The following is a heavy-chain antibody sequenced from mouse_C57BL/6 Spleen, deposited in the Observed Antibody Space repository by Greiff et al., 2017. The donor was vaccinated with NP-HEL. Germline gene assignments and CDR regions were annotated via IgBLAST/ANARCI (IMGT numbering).Heavy chain of an antibody. CDR3: ARDGRRDYAMDY. D-gene: IGHD2-12*01. CDR2: ISNLAYSI. Sequence: EVKLMESGGGLVQPGGSLKLSCAASGFTFSDYGMAWVRQAPRKGPEWVAFISNLAYSIYYADTVTGRFTISRENAKNTLYLEMSSLRSEDTAMYYCARDGRRDYAMDYWGQGTSVTVSS. J-gene: IGHJ4*01. CDR1: GFTFSDYG. V-gene: IGHV5-15*01.